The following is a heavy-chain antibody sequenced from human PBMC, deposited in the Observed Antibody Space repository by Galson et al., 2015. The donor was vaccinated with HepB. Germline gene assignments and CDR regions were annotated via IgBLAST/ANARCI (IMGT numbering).Heavy chain of an antibody. J-gene: IGHJ2*01. V-gene: IGHV3-30*02. CDR2: IRYDGSNK. CDR1: GFTFSSYG. CDR3: AREGGDIVVVPAARHRAYWYFDL. Sequence: SLRLSCAASGFTFSSYGMHWVRQAPGKGLEWVAFIRYDGSNKYYADSVKGRFTISRDNSKNTLYLQMNSLRAEDTAVYYCAREGGDIVVVPAARHRAYWYFDLWGRGTLVTVSS. D-gene: IGHD2-2*01.